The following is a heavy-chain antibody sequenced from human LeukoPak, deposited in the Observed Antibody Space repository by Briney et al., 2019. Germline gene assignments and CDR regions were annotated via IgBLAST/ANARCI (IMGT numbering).Heavy chain of an antibody. CDR3: ARDLGWLRKYYFDY. CDR2: ISSSSSTI. V-gene: IGHV3-48*04. D-gene: IGHD5-12*01. CDR1: GFTFSSYS. J-gene: IGHJ4*02. Sequence: GGSLRLSCAASGFTFSSYSMNWVRQAPGKGLEWVSYISSSSSTIYYADSVKGRFTISRDNAKNSLYLQMNSLRAEDTAVYYCARDLGWLRKYYFDYWGQGTLVTVSS.